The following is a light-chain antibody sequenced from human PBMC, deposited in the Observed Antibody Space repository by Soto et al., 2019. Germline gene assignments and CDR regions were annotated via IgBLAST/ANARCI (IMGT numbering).Light chain of an antibody. CDR3: QPYNSYSRT. V-gene: IGKV1-5*03. CDR1: QSIDSW. Sequence: DIQMTQSPSTLSASVGDRVTITCRASQSIDSWLAWYQHKPGKAPKLLIFKASTLENGVQSRFSGSGSETEFTLTISSLQPDDSATFYCQPYNSYSRTFGEGTKVEIK. CDR2: KAS. J-gene: IGKJ1*01.